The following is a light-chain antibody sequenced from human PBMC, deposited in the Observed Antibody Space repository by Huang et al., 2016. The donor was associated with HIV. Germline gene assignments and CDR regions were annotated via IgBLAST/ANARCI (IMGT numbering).Light chain of an antibody. CDR2: AAS. CDR1: QSISSS. Sequence: DIQMTQSPSSLSVSVGDRVTITCRASQSISSSLNWYQQKPGKAPKSLIYAASILQSGVPSRFSGSGSRTDFTFTISSLQPEDFATYYCQQSYSTPWTFGQGTKVEIK. J-gene: IGKJ1*01. V-gene: IGKV1-39*01. CDR3: QQSYSTPWT.